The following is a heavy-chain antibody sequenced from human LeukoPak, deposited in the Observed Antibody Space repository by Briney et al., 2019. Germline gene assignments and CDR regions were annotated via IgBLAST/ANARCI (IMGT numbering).Heavy chain of an antibody. Sequence: SVKVSCKASGGTFSSYAISWVRQAPGQGLEWMGRIIPILGIAIYAQKFQGRVTITADKSTSTAYMELSSLRSEDTAVYYCARGRRGYSGYDYFDYWGQGTLVTVSS. CDR3: ARGRRGYSGYDYFDY. V-gene: IGHV1-69*04. D-gene: IGHD5-12*01. J-gene: IGHJ4*02. CDR2: IIPILGIA. CDR1: GGTFSSYA.